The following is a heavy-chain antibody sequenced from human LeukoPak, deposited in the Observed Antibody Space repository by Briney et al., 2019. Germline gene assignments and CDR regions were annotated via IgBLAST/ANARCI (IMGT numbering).Heavy chain of an antibody. CDR1: GGSISSYY. D-gene: IGHD2-2*01. Sequence: PSETLSLTCTVSGGSISSYYWSWIQQPPGKGLEWIGYIYYSGSTNYNPSLKSRVTISVDTSKNQFSLKLSSATAADTAVYYCARDKYDFDYWGQGTLVTVSS. CDR2: IYYSGST. V-gene: IGHV4-59*01. CDR3: ARDKYDFDY. J-gene: IGHJ4*02.